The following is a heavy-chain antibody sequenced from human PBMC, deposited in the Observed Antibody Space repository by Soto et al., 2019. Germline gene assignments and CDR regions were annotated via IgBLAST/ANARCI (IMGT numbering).Heavy chain of an antibody. V-gene: IGHV5-51*01. Sequence: PGESLKISCKGSGYSFTSYWIAWVRQMPGKGLEWMGIIYLSDSDTRYSPSFQGRVTISADKSISTAYLQWSSLKASDTAMYYCAGYSSGWPYYFDYWGQGTLVTVYS. D-gene: IGHD6-19*01. CDR2: IYLSDSDT. CDR3: AGYSSGWPYYFDY. CDR1: GYSFTSYW. J-gene: IGHJ4*02.